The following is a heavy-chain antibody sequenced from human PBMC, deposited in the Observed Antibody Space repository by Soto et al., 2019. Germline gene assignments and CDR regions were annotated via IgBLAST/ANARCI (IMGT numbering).Heavy chain of an antibody. CDR1: GGIFSRHG. V-gene: IGHV1-69*01. CDR2: IIPMFGTA. Sequence: QVQLVQSGAEVRKPGSSVKVSCKASGGIFSRHGISWVRQAPGQGLEWMGGIIPMFGTANHAQKFQGRVTVTADESTSTAYMELSSLRSEGTAVYYCARGWGYESSDYYYAYWGQGTLLIVSS. CDR3: ARGWGYESSDYYYAY. J-gene: IGHJ4*02. D-gene: IGHD3-22*01.